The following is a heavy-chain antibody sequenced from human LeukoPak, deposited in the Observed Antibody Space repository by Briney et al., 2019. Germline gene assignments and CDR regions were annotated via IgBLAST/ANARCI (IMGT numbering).Heavy chain of an antibody. CDR2: IYTSGST. J-gene: IGHJ6*03. D-gene: IGHD1-26*01. CDR1: GGSISSYY. Sequence: SETLSLTCTVSGGSISSYYWSWIRQPPGKGLEWIGRIYTSGSTNYNPSLKSRVTISVDTSKNQFSLKLSSVTAADTAVYYCARDLPGGELLYYYYYMDVWGKGTTVTVSS. CDR3: ARDLPGGELLYYYYYMDV. V-gene: IGHV4-4*08.